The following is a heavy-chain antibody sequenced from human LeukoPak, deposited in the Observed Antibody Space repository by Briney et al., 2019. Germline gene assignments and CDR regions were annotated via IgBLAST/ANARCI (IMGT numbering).Heavy chain of an antibody. D-gene: IGHD4-23*01. J-gene: IGHJ4*02. V-gene: IGHV3-23*01. CDR2: ISGSGGST. CDR3: AKDDYGGPYYFDY. CDR1: GFTFSSYA. Sequence: GGPLRLSCAASGFTFSSYAMSWVRQAPGKGLEWVSAISGSGGSTYYADSVKGRFTISRDNSKNTLYLQMNSLRAEDTAVYYCAKDDYGGPYYFDYWGQGTLVTVSS.